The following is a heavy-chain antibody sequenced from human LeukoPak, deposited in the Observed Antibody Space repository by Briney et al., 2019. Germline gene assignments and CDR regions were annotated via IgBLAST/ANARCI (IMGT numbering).Heavy chain of an antibody. D-gene: IGHD1-1*01. J-gene: IGHJ4*02. Sequence: GGSLRLSCAASGFTFGTYWMSWVRQAPGKGLEWVASIKQDGSEKYNVDSVKGRFTISRDNAKNSLYLQMNSLRAEDTALYYCARHSPLWNYWGQGTLVTVSS. V-gene: IGHV3-7*04. CDR3: ARHSPLWNY. CDR1: GFTFGTYW. CDR2: IKQDGSEK.